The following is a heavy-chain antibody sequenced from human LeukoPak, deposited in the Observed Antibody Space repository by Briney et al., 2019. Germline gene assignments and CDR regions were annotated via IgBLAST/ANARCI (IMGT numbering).Heavy chain of an antibody. CDR2: IYPGDSDT. Sequence: GESLKVSCQGSGYSFTSYWIGWVRQMPGKGLEWMGIIYPGDSDTRYSPSFQGQVTISADKFTSTAYLQWSSLKASDTAVYYCARHIYSGSYYLDYWGQGTLVTASS. CDR3: ARHIYSGSYYLDY. V-gene: IGHV5-51*01. D-gene: IGHD1-26*01. J-gene: IGHJ4*02. CDR1: GYSFTSYW.